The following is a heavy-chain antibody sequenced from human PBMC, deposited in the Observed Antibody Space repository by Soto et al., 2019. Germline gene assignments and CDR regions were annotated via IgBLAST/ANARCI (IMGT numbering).Heavy chain of an antibody. D-gene: IGHD2-2*01. CDR3: ARLGIVVVPAATVGGWFDP. CDR1: GYSFTSYW. Sequence: PGESLKISCKGSGYSFTSYWIGWVRQMPGKGLEWMGIIYPGDSDTRYSPSFQGQVTISADKSISTAYLQWSSLKASDTAMYYCARLGIVVVPAATVGGWFDPWGQGTLVTSPQ. J-gene: IGHJ5*02. CDR2: IYPGDSDT. V-gene: IGHV5-51*01.